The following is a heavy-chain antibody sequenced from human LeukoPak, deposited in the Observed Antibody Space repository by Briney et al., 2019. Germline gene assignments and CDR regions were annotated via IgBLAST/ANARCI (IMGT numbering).Heavy chain of an antibody. CDR2: ISGSGGST. CDR1: GFTFSSYA. Sequence: GGSLRLSCAASGFTFSSYAMSWVRQAPGKGLEWVSAISGSGGSTYYADSVKGRFAISRDNSKNTLYLQMNSLRAEDTAVYYCATRGIVVVPSAKRRADYFQHWGQGTLVTVSS. D-gene: IGHD2-2*01. J-gene: IGHJ1*01. V-gene: IGHV3-23*01. CDR3: ATRGIVVVPSAKRRADYFQH.